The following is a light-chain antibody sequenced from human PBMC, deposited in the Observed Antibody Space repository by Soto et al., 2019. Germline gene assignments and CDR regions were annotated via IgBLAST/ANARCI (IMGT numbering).Light chain of an antibody. J-gene: IGLJ2*01. CDR3: CSYAGSGTLV. CDR1: SRDIGSYNL. CDR2: EGS. V-gene: IGLV2-23*01. Sequence: QSALTQPASVSGSPGQSITISCTGTSRDIGSYNLVSWYQQHPGKAPKFMIYEGSKRPSGVSNRFSGSKSGHTASLTISGLQAEDEADYYCCSYAGSGTLVFGGGTKVTVL.